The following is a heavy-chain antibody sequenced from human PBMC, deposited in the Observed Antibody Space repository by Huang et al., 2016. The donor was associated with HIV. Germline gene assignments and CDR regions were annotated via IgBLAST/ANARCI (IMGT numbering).Heavy chain of an antibody. CDR2: IYHTGTT. CDR1: GGSVSKFS. V-gene: IGHV4-59*02. CDR3: ARAPSRAFGTVFDS. Sequence: QVQLQESGPGVVKPSETLSLTCSVSGGSVSKFSWSWIRQPPGKGLVWIGYIYHTGTTNFNPSLKSRATIAIDTSKNQFSLMLSSATAADTAVYYCARAPSRAFGTVFDSWGQGSLVIVSS. D-gene: IGHD3-10*01. J-gene: IGHJ4*02.